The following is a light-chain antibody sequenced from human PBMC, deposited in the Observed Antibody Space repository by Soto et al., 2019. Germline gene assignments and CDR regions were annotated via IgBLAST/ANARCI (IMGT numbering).Light chain of an antibody. CDR2: DAF. J-gene: IGKJ4*01. CDR1: ENIKNR. CDR3: QQYDDWPLT. Sequence: EKVMTQFPATLSVSPGERATLSCRASENIKNRLAWYQQKPGQGPRLLIYDAFTRATDIPARFSGSASGTEFTLTISSLQSEDSAFYYCQQYDDWPLTLGGGTKVDIK. V-gene: IGKV3-15*01.